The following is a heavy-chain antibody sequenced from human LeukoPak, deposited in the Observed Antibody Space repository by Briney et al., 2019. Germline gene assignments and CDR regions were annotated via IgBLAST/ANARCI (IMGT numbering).Heavy chain of an antibody. CDR2: IYHSGST. J-gene: IGHJ5*02. CDR3: ARAVVDFWSGYTPNWFDP. V-gene: IGHV4-30-2*01. D-gene: IGHD3-3*01. Sequence: SETLSLTCAVSGGSISSGGYSWSWIRQPPGKGLEWIGYIYHSGSTYYNPSLKSRVTISVDRSKNQFSLKLSSATAADTAVYYCARAVVDFWSGYTPNWFDPWGQGTLVTVSS. CDR1: GGSISSGGYS.